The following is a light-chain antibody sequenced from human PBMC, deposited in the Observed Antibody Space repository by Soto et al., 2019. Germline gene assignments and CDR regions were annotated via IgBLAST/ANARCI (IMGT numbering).Light chain of an antibody. CDR2: DVS. CDR1: SSDFGGYNS. J-gene: IGLJ1*01. V-gene: IGLV2-14*03. CDR3: SSYTTSNTRQIV. Sequence: QSVLTQPASVSGSPGQSITISCTGTSSDFGGYNSVSWYQHHPGKAPKLMIYDVSNRPSGVSIRFSGYKSDNTASLTISGLQPEDEADYHCSSYTTSNTRQIVFGTGTKVTVL.